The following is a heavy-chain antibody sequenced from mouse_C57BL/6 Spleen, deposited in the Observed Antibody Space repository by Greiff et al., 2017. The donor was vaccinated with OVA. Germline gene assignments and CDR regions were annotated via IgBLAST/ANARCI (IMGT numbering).Heavy chain of an antibody. Sequence: VQLKESGPELVKPGASVKISCKASGYSFTDYNMNWVKQSNGKSLEWIGVINPNYGTTSYNQKFKGKATLTVDQSSSTAYMQLNSLTSEDSAVYYCAREGDYDAAWFAYWGQGTLVTVSA. CDR1: GYSFTDYN. J-gene: IGHJ3*01. CDR3: AREGDYDAAWFAY. V-gene: IGHV1-39*01. D-gene: IGHD2-4*01. CDR2: INPNYGTT.